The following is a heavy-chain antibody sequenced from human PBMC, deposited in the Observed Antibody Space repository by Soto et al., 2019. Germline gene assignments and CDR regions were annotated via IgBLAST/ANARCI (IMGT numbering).Heavy chain of an antibody. CDR2: IYYSGST. Sequence: SETLSLTCTVSGGSISSSSYYWGWIRQPPGKGLEWIGSIYYSGSTYYNPSLKSRVTISADTSKNQFSLKLSSVTAADTAVYYCARRGSGSYSDYWGQGTLVTVSS. V-gene: IGHV4-39*01. D-gene: IGHD3-10*01. CDR3: ARRGSGSYSDY. J-gene: IGHJ4*02. CDR1: GGSISSSSYY.